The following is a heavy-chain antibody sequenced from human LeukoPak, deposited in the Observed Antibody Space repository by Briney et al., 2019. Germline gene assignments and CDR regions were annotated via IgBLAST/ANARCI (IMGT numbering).Heavy chain of an antibody. CDR1: GFTFSMFS. J-gene: IGHJ3*02. V-gene: IGHV3-48*01. Sequence: GGSLRLSCAASGFTFSMFSMNWVRQAPGKGLEWIAFIRGRTDTTYYADSVQGRFTISRDNADDSVYLQMDSLRVEDTAVYYCARTYDYGVGPPGDAFDNWGQGTLVTVPS. CDR2: IRGRTDTT. D-gene: IGHD3-3*01. CDR3: ARTYDYGVGPPGDAFDN.